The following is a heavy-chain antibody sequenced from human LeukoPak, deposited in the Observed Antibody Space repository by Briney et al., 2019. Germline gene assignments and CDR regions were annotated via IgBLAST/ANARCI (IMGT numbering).Heavy chain of an antibody. CDR3: AKDGDYSDSSGNYGRFTD. CDR1: GFTFDDYA. CDR2: ISWNSVNI. J-gene: IGHJ4*02. D-gene: IGHD3-22*01. V-gene: IGHV3-9*01. Sequence: GGSLRLSCAASGFTFDDYAMHWVRQAPGKGLEWVSGISWNSVNIGYADSVKGRFTISRDNGKNSLYLQMNSLRAEDRALYYCAKDGDYSDSSGNYGRFTDWGQGTLVTVSS.